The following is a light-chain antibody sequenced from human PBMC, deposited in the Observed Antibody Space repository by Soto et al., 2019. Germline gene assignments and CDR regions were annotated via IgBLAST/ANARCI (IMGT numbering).Light chain of an antibody. CDR2: DTS. V-gene: IGKV3-11*01. Sequence: EIVLTQSPATLSLSPGERATLSCRASQSVSSYLAWYQQKPGQAPRLLIYDTSKRATGIPARFSGSGSGTDFTLNISSLEPEDFAVYYCQQRTNWPRSFTCGPGTKVDIK. CDR3: QQRTNWPRSFT. J-gene: IGKJ3*01. CDR1: QSVSSY.